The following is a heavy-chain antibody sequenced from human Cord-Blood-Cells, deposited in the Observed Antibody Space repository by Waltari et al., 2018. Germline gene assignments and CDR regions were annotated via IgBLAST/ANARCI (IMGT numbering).Heavy chain of an antibody. D-gene: IGHD3-10*01. CDR3: AATYYYGSGSYWYFDL. CDR2: IYYSGGR. J-gene: IGHJ2*01. V-gene: IGHV4-39*01. CDR1: GGSISSSSYY. Sequence: QLQLQESGPGLVKPSETLSLTCTVSGGSISSSSYYWGWIRQPPGKGRERIGGIYYSGGRYDNPSLESRVTISVDTCKNQCSLKLSSVTAADTAVYYCAATYYYGSGSYWYFDLWGRGTLVTVSS.